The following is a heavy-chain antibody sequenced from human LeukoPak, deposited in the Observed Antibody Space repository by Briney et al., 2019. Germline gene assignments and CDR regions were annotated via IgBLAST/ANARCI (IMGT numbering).Heavy chain of an antibody. Sequence: ASVKVSYKASGYTFTCYYMHWVRQAPRQGLEWMGWINPNSGGTNYAQKFQGRVTMTRDTSISTAYMELSRLRSDDTAVYYCARDGLYSSSWDPVYYYYMDVWGKGTTVTISS. CDR1: GYTFTCYY. V-gene: IGHV1-2*02. J-gene: IGHJ6*03. CDR3: ARDGLYSSSWDPVYYYYMDV. CDR2: INPNSGGT. D-gene: IGHD6-13*01.